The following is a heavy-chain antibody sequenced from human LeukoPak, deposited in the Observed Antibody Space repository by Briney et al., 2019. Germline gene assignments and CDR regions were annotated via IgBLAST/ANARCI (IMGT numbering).Heavy chain of an antibody. CDR3: AKDIIVDYDGNSNYYYYGMDV. V-gene: IGHV3-43*02. CDR1: GFTFDDYA. CDR2: ISGDGGST. J-gene: IGHJ6*02. D-gene: IGHD4-23*01. Sequence: GGSLRLSCAASGFTFDDYAMHWVRQAPGKGLEWVSLISGDGGSTYYADSVKGRFTISRDNSKNSLYLQMNSLRTEDTALYYCAKDIIVDYDGNSNYYYYGMDVWGQGTTVTVSS.